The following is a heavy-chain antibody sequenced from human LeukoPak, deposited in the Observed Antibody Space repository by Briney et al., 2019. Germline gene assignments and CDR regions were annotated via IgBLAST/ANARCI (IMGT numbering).Heavy chain of an antibody. J-gene: IGHJ4*02. V-gene: IGHV4-59*01. CDR1: GGSISSYY. CDR2: IYYSGSI. Sequence: PSETLSLTCTVSGGSISSYYWSWIRRPPGKGLEWIGYIYYSGSINYNPSLKSRVTISVDTSKNQYSLKLSSVTAADTAVYYCTTVRYDSSGYYSYFDYWGQGTLVTVSS. D-gene: IGHD3-22*01. CDR3: TTVRYDSSGYYSYFDY.